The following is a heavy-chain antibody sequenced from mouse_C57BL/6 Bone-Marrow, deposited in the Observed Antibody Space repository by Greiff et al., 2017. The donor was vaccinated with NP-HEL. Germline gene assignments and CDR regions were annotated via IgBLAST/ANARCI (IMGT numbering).Heavy chain of an antibody. CDR2: ISSGGDYI. CDR1: GFTFSSYA. V-gene: IGHV5-9-1*02. Sequence: EVNVVESGEGLVKPGGSLKLSCAASGFTFSSYAMSWVRQTPEKRLEWVAYISSGGDYIYYADTVKGRFTISRDNARNTLYLQMSSLKSEDTAMYYCTIITTVVATDAMDYWGQGTSVTVSS. J-gene: IGHJ4*01. CDR3: TIITTVVATDAMDY. D-gene: IGHD1-1*01.